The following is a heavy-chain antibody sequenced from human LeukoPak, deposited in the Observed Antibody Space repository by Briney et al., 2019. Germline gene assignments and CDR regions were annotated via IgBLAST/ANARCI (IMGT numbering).Heavy chain of an antibody. V-gene: IGHV4-38-2*01. CDR2: IYHSGST. J-gene: IGHJ5*02. D-gene: IGHD2-21*02. CDR1: GYSISSGYY. CDR3: ARGYCGGDCYESWFDP. Sequence: SETLSLTCAVSGYSISSGYYWGWIRQPPGKGLEWIGSIYHSGSTYYNPSLKSRVTISVDTSKNQFSLKLSSVTAADTAVYYCARGYCGGDCYESWFDPWGQGTLVTVSS.